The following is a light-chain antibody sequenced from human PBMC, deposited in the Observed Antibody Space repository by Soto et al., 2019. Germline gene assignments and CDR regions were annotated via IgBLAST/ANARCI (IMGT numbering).Light chain of an antibody. CDR3: QVWDITTDHYV. CDR2: YDS. Sequence: SYELTQPPSVSVAPEKTARLTCGGDNIGSKRVYWYRQKPGQAPVLVIYYDSDRPSGIPERFSGSNSGNTATLTINRVEAGDEADYYCQVWDITTDHYVFGTGTKLTVL. CDR1: NIGSKR. V-gene: IGLV3-21*04. J-gene: IGLJ1*01.